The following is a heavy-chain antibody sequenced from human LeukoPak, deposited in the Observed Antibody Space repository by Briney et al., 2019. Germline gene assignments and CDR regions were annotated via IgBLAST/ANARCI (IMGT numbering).Heavy chain of an antibody. Sequence: PGGSLRLSCAASGFTFSRSGMHWVRQAPGKGLEWVTFIGYDGSKIYYADSVKGRFTISRDNSKNTLYLQMNSLRAEDTAVYYCAGTVTTSYWGQGTLVTVSS. CDR3: AGTVTTSY. D-gene: IGHD4-17*01. CDR2: IGYDGSKI. V-gene: IGHV3-30*02. J-gene: IGHJ4*02. CDR1: GFTFSRSG.